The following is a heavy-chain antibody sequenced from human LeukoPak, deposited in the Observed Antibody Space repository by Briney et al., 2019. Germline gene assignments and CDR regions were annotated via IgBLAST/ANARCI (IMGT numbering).Heavy chain of an antibody. D-gene: IGHD6-13*01. CDR2: IYYSGST. J-gene: IGHJ4*02. CDR1: GGSISSSSYY. V-gene: IGHV4-39*01. Sequence: SETLSLTCTVSGGSISSSSYYWGWIRQPPGKGLEWIGSIYYSGSTYYNPSLKSRVTISVDTSKNQFSLKLSSVTAADTAVYYCGSSSWYLFLGPYWGQGTLVTVSS. CDR3: GSSSWYLFLGPY.